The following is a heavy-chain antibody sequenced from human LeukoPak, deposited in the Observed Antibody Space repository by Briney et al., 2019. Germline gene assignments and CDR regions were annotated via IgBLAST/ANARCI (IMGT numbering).Heavy chain of an antibody. D-gene: IGHD5-18*01. J-gene: IGHJ3*02. CDR1: GFTFSSYS. V-gene: IGHV3-21*01. CDR2: ISSSSSYI. CDR3: VRDSGIQLWGRDAFDI. Sequence: GGSLRLSCAASGFTFSSYSMNWVRQAPGKGLEWVSSISSSSSYIYYADSVKGRFTISRDNAKNSLYLQMNSLRAEDTAVYYCVRDSGIQLWGRDAFDIWGQGTMVTVSS.